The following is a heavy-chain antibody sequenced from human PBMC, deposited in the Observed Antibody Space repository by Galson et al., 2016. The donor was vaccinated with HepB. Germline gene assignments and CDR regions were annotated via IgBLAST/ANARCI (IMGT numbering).Heavy chain of an antibody. Sequence: SLRLSCAASGFTFSSYAMSWVRQAPGKGLEWVSASSGSGGRTYYADSVKGRFTISRDNSKNTLYLQMNSLRAEDTAVYYCAKDGYFYYYMDVWGKGTTVTVSS. D-gene: IGHD6-13*01. J-gene: IGHJ6*03. CDR2: SSGSGGRT. CDR3: AKDGYFYYYMDV. CDR1: GFTFSSYA. V-gene: IGHV3-23*01.